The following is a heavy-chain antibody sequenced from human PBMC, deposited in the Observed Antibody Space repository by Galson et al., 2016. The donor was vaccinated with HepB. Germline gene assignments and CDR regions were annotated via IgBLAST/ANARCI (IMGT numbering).Heavy chain of an antibody. J-gene: IGHJ4*02. Sequence: SLRLSCAASGFSFNSYAMHWVRQAPGKGLEWVAVTSYDGNKKYYADSVKGRFSISRDKSKNTLFLQMSSLRPEDTAVYYCAKHTYYYGAGSYSGFDYWGQGTLITVSS. CDR1: GFSFNSYA. CDR3: AKHTYYYGAGSYSGFDY. CDR2: TSYDGNKK. D-gene: IGHD3-10*01. V-gene: IGHV3-30*18.